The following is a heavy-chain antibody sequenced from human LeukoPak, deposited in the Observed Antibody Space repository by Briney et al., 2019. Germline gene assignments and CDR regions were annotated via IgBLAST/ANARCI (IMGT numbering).Heavy chain of an antibody. CDR1: GFTFSSYA. V-gene: IGHV3-23*01. CDR2: ISGSGGST. Sequence: PGGSLRLSYAASGFTFSSYAMSWVRQAPGKGLEWVSAISGSGGSTYYADSVKGRFTISRDNSKNTLYLQMNSLRAEDTAVYYCAKTYYLHRDAFDIWGQGTVVTVSS. D-gene: IGHD3-16*01. J-gene: IGHJ3*02. CDR3: AKTYYLHRDAFDI.